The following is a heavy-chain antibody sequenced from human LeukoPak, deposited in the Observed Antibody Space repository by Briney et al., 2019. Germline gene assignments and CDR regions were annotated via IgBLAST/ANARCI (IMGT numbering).Heavy chain of an antibody. V-gene: IGHV3-7*04. D-gene: IGHD2-21*01. CDR2: INPDESAK. Sequence: GGSLRLSCAGSGFTFSSNWMTWVRQAPGKGQEWVANINPDESAKQYLDSVKGRFTISRDNAKNSVFLQMNSLRAEDTAVYYCARSHSYAFDYWGQGTLVTVSS. CDR3: ARSHSYAFDY. J-gene: IGHJ4*02. CDR1: GFTFSSNW.